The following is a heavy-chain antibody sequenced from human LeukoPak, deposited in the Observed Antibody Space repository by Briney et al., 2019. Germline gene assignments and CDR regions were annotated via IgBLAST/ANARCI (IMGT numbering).Heavy chain of an antibody. V-gene: IGHV4-34*01. Sequence: SETLSLTCAVYGGSFSGYYWSWIRQPPGKGLEWIGEINHGGSTNYNPSLKSRVTISVDTSKNQFSLKLSSVTAADTAVYYCARGWGDFDCWGQGTLVTVSS. CDR3: ARGWGDFDC. D-gene: IGHD3-16*01. J-gene: IGHJ4*02. CDR2: INHGGST. CDR1: GGSFSGYY.